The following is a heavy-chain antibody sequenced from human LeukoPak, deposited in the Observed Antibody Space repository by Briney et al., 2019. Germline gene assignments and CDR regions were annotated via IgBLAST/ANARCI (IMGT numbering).Heavy chain of an antibody. J-gene: IGHJ4*02. D-gene: IGHD3-10*01. CDR2: IIPIFGTA. V-gene: IGHV1-69*05. Sequence: SVQVSCKASGYTFTAYYIHWVRQAPGQGLEWMGGIIPIFGTANYAQKFQGRVTITTDESTSTAYMELSSLRSEDTAVYYCARTFYGSGSYYFYYFDYWGQGTLVTVSS. CDR1: GYTFTAYY. CDR3: ARTFYGSGSYYFYYFDY.